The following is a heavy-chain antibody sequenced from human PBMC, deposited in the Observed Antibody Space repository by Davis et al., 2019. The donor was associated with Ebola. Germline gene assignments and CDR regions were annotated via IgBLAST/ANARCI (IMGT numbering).Heavy chain of an antibody. Sequence: ASVKVSCKASGYTFTDYYMHWVRQAPGQGLEGMGWINPNSGGKKYAQKFQGRVTMTRDTSISTAYMELSRLRSDDTAVYYCARGRLLWFGELGDGHFDYWGQGTLVTVSS. CDR2: INPNSGGK. V-gene: IGHV1-2*02. D-gene: IGHD3-10*01. J-gene: IGHJ4*02. CDR1: GYTFTDYY. CDR3: ARGRLLWFGELGDGHFDY.